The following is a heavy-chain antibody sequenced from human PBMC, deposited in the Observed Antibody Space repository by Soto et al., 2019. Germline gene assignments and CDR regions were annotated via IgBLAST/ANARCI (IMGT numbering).Heavy chain of an antibody. Sequence: SETLSLTCTVSGGSIISSTYYWVWIRQPPGKGLEWIGSVYYSGSTYYNPSLKSRVTISVDTSNNQFSLKLNSVTAADTAVYYCARHRYYYDSSGYTLDYWGQGTLVTVSS. V-gene: IGHV4-39*01. D-gene: IGHD3-22*01. CDR1: GGSIISSTYY. J-gene: IGHJ4*02. CDR3: ARHRYYYDSSGYTLDY. CDR2: VYYSGST.